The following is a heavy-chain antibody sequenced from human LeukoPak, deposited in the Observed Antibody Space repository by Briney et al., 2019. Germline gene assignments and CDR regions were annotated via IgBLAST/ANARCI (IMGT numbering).Heavy chain of an antibody. J-gene: IGHJ4*02. CDR1: GGTFSSYA. D-gene: IGHD1-26*01. Sequence: SVKVSCKASGGTFSSYAISWVRQAPGQGLEWMGRIIPILGIANYAQKFQGRVTITADKSTSTAYMELSSLRSEDTAVYYCARTYSGSYVFGYWGQGTLVTVSS. CDR3: ARTYSGSYVFGY. CDR2: IIPILGIA. V-gene: IGHV1-69*04.